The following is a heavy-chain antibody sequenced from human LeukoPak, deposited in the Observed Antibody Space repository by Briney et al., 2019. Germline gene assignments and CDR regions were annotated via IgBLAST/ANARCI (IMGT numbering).Heavy chain of an antibody. D-gene: IGHD3-10*01. CDR3: AREGSGSYPLYFDY. Sequence: SETLSLTCTVSGASISSYYWSWIRQPPGKGLEWIGYIYYSGSTNYNPSLKSRVTISVDTSKNQFSLKLSSVTAADTAVYYCAREGSGSYPLYFDYWGQGTLVTVSS. J-gene: IGHJ4*02. V-gene: IGHV4-59*01. CDR1: GASISSYY. CDR2: IYYSGST.